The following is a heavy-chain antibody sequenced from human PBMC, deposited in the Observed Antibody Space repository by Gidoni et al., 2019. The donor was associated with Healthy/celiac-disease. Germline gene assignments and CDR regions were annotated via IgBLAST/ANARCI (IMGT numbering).Heavy chain of an antibody. V-gene: IGHV1-18*01. CDR1: GYTFTSYG. Sequence: QVQLVQSGAEVKKPGASVKVSCKAYGYTFTSYGISWVRQAPGQGLEWMGWISAYNGNTNDAQKLQGRVTMTTDTSTSTAYMELRSLRSDDTAVYYCARDSLATVTSIEVDYWGQGTLVTVSS. CDR3: ARDSLATVTSIEVDY. J-gene: IGHJ4*02. CDR2: ISAYNGNT. D-gene: IGHD4-17*01.